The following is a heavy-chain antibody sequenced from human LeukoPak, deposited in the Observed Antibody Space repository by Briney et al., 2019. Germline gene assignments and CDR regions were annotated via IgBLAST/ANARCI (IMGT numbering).Heavy chain of an antibody. Sequence: SQTLSLTCTVSGGSISSGSYLWSWLRQPAGKGLEWIGRIYTSGSTNYNPSLKTRVTMAVDTSKNQFSLKLSYVTAADTAVYYCARGAIGYCSTSSCYNMDVWGKGTTVTVSS. J-gene: IGHJ6*03. CDR3: ARGAIGYCSTSSCYNMDV. CDR1: GGSISSGSYL. D-gene: IGHD2-2*03. CDR2: IYTSGST. V-gene: IGHV4-61*02.